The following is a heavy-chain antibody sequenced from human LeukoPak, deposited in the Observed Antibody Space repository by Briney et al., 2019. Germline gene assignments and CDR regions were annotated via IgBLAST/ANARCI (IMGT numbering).Heavy chain of an antibody. CDR1: GGTFSSYA. Sequence: GASVKVSCKASGGTFSSYAISWVRQAPGQGLEWMGGIIPIFGTANYAQKFQGRVTITADESTSTAYMELSSLRSEDTAVYYCASDRLVGATRDYYYGMDVWGQGTTVTVSS. V-gene: IGHV1-69*13. CDR3: ASDRLVGATRDYYYGMDV. J-gene: IGHJ6*02. CDR2: IIPIFGTA. D-gene: IGHD1-26*01.